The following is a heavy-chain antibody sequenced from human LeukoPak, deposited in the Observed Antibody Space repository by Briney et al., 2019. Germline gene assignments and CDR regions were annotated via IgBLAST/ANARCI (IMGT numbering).Heavy chain of an antibody. D-gene: IGHD6-19*01. V-gene: IGHV3-53*01. Sequence: PGGSLRLSCAASGFTVSSNYMSWVRQAPGKGLKWVSVIYSGGSAYYADSVKGRFTISRDNSKNTLYLQMNSLRAEDTAVYYCARALLGLALDYWGQGTLVTVSS. J-gene: IGHJ4*02. CDR2: IYSGGSA. CDR3: ARALLGLALDY. CDR1: GFTVSSNY.